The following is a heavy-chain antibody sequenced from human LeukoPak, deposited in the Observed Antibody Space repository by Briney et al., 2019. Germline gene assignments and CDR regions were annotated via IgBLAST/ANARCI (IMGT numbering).Heavy chain of an antibody. CDR3: AKPGIAVAGDDDAFDI. D-gene: IGHD6-19*01. Sequence: GGSLRLSCAASGFTFSSYGMHWVRQAPGKGLEWVAVIWYDESNKYYADSVKGRFTISRDNSKNTLYLQMNSLRAEDTAVYYCAKPGIAVAGDDDAFDIWGQGTMVTVSS. CDR1: GFTFSSYG. CDR2: IWYDESNK. V-gene: IGHV3-33*06. J-gene: IGHJ3*02.